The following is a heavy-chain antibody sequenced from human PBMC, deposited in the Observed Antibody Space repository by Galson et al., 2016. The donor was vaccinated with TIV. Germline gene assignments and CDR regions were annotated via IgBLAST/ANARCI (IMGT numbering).Heavy chain of an antibody. V-gene: IGHV4-38-2*02. J-gene: IGHJ6*02. CDR2: MHQSGSS. D-gene: IGHD2-15*01. CDR1: GFSIASGYF. CDR3: ARDCTSSTCRIYYYGMDV. Sequence: SETLSLTCTVSGFSIASGYFWGWIRQPPGKGLEWLGNMHQSGSSYYNPSLKSRLTISVDPSKNQFSLTLRSVTAADSAGYYCARDCTSSTCRIYYYGMDVRGQGTMVTVSS.